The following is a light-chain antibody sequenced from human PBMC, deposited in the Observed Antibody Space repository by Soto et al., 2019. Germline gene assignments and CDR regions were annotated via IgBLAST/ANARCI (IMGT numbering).Light chain of an antibody. CDR3: QQFGGTPPRT. Sequence: ETVMTQSPATLSVSPGERVTLSCRASQTVTTNLAWYQQKSGQAPRLLIYGASTRATDIPDRFSGSGSGTDFSLTIGGLEPEDYAVYSCQQFGGTPPRTFGQGTKVDIK. J-gene: IGKJ1*01. CDR1: QTVTTN. CDR2: GAS. V-gene: IGKV3-20*01.